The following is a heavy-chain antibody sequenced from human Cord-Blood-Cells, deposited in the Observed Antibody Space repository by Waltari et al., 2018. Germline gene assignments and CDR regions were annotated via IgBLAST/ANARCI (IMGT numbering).Heavy chain of an antibody. Sequence: EVQLVESGGGLIQPGGSLRLSCAASGSTVSSNYMSWFRQAPGQGLEWVSVIYSGGSTYYADSVKGRFTISRDNSKNTLYLQMNSLRAEDTAVYYCARGEYNWNDGGVYWGQGTLVTVSS. CDR1: GSTVSSNY. CDR3: ARGEYNWNDGGVY. J-gene: IGHJ4*02. V-gene: IGHV3-53*01. CDR2: IYSGGST. D-gene: IGHD1-1*01.